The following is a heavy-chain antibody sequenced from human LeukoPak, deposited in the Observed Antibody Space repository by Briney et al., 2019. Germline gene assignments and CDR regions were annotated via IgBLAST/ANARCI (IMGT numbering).Heavy chain of an antibody. J-gene: IGHJ5*02. D-gene: IGHD5-18*01. V-gene: IGHV3-74*01. Sequence: GGSLRLSCAASGFTFSGYWMHWVRHAPGKGLVWGSRINSDGSSTNYADSVKGRFTISRDNAKNTLYLQMNTLRAEDTAVYYCARGGTYSSGLPGSWGQGTLVTVSS. CDR3: ARGGTYSSGLPGS. CDR2: INSDGSST. CDR1: GFTFSGYW.